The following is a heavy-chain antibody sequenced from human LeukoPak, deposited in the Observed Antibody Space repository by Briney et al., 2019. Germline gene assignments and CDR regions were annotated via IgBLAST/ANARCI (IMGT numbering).Heavy chain of an antibody. J-gene: IGHJ4*02. CDR1: GWTFSSYA. CDR3: ARGGSLAVAPHQYYFDY. D-gene: IGHD6-19*01. V-gene: IGHV1-46*01. CDR2: INPSGGST. Sequence: PGASLKVSCKASGWTFSSYAISWVRQAPGQGLGWMGIINPSGGSTTYAQNFQGRVTMTRDTSTSAVYMEVSSLRSEDTAVYYCARGGSLAVAPHQYYFDYWGQGTLVTVSS.